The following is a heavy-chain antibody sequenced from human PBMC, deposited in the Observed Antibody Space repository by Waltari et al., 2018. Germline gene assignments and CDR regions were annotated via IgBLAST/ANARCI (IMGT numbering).Heavy chain of an antibody. Sequence: VQLQESGPGLVKPSGTLSLTCAVSGGSISSSNWWSWVRQPPGKGLEWVSAISGSGGSTYDADSVKGRFTISRDKSKNTLYLQMNSLRAEDTAVYYCAKWDGGYWNHIDYWGQGTLVTVSS. D-gene: IGHD1-1*01. V-gene: IGHV3-23*01. CDR3: AKWDGGYWNHIDY. J-gene: IGHJ4*02. CDR2: ISGSGGST. CDR1: GGSISSSN.